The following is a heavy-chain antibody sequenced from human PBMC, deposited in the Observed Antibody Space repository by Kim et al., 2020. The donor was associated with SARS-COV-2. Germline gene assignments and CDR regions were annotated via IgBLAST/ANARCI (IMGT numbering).Heavy chain of an antibody. CDR3: ARSSQIDHLCWFDP. V-gene: IGHV4-59*01. CDR1: GGSMNSYY. CDR2: IYSSGST. J-gene: IGHJ5*02. Sequence: SETLSLTCNVSGGSMNSYYWSWIRQPPGKGLEWIGYIYSSGSTNYNPSLKSRVTISVDTSKNQFSLKLSSVTAADTAIYYCARSSQIDHLCWFDPWGQGTLVTVSS. D-gene: IGHD2-21*01.